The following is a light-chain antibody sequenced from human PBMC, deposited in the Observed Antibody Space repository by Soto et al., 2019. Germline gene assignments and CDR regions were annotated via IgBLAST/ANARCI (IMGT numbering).Light chain of an antibody. CDR1: QGLSSY. V-gene: IGKV1-9*01. Sequence: IQLTQSPSSLSASVGDRVTITCRASQGLSSYLAWYQQKPGKAPELLIYVTSTLQSGVPSRFSGSGSGTDFTLTISSPQPEDFATYYCQQHNSYPLTFGGGTKVEIK. CDR3: QQHNSYPLT. J-gene: IGKJ4*01. CDR2: VTS.